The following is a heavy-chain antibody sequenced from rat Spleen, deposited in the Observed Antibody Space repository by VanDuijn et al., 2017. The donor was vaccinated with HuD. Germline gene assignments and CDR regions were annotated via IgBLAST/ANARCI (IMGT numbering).Heavy chain of an antibody. J-gene: IGHJ2*01. CDR1: AYSITSSSR. Sequence: EVQLQESGPGLVKPSQSLSLTCPVTAYSITSSSRWNWIRKFPGNKLEWMGYINSAGSTNYNPSLKSRISITRDTSKHQFFLQVNSVTTEYTATYYCARAYYDGTYYDHWGQGVMVTVSS. V-gene: IGHV3-3*01. D-gene: IGHD1-12*02. CDR2: INSAGST. CDR3: ARAYYDGTYYDH.